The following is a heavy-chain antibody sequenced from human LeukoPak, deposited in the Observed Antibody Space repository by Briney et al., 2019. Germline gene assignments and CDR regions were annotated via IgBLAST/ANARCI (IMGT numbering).Heavy chain of an antibody. CDR3: ARVVRGPYYVDV. CDR2: IYHSGST. CDR1: GYSISSGYY. D-gene: IGHD4-17*01. J-gene: IGHJ6*03. Sequence: SETLSLTCTVSGYSISSGYYWGWIRQPPGKGLEWIGSIYHSGSTYYNPSLKSRVTISVHTSNNQLSLKLSSVTATDTAVYYCARVVRGPYYVDVWGKGTTVTISS. V-gene: IGHV4-38-2*02.